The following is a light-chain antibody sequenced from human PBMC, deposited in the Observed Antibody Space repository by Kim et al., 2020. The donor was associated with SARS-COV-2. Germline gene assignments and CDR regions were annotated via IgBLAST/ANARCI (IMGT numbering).Light chain of an antibody. J-gene: IGKJ2*01. CDR1: QSVSSSY. CDR3: QQYGSSPRYT. CDR2: GAS. Sequence: EIVLTQSPGTLSLSPGERATLSCRASQSVSSSYLAWYQQKPGQALRLLIYGASSRATGIPDRFSGSRSGTDFTLTISRLEPEDFAVYYCQQYGSSPRYTFGQGTKLEI. V-gene: IGKV3-20*01.